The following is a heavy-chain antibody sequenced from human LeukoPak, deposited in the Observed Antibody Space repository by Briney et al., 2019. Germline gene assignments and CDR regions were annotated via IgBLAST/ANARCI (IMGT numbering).Heavy chain of an antibody. V-gene: IGHV1-46*01. CDR2: INPSGGST. J-gene: IGHJ6*04. CDR3: AIGRENWNYQQGMDV. D-gene: IGHD1-7*01. Sequence: ASVKVSCKASGYTFTSYYMHWVRQAPGQGLEWMGIINPSGGSTSYAQKFQGRVTMTRDTSTSTVYMELSSLRSEDTAVYYCAIGRENWNYQQGMDVWGKGTTVTVSS. CDR1: GYTFTSYY.